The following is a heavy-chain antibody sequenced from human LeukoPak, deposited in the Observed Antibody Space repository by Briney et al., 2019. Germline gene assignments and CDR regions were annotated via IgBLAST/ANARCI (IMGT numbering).Heavy chain of an antibody. J-gene: IGHJ4*02. D-gene: IGHD6-19*01. CDR1: GFTFSGYW. V-gene: IGHV3-7*01. CDR2: IRQDGFEK. CDR3: ARVRSIAVAGKGGVYHFDF. Sequence: GGSLRLSCEASGFTFSGYWMSWVRQAPGKGLEWVANIRQDGFEKYYVDSVKGRFTVSRDNVKNSLYLQMNSLRVEDTAVYYCARVRSIAVAGKGGVYHFDFWGQGTLVTVSS.